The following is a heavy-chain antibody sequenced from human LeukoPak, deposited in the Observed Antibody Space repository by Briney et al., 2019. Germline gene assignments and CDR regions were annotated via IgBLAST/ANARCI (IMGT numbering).Heavy chain of an antibody. Sequence: SETLSLTCTVSGGSISSSSYYWGWIRQPPGKGLEWIGSIYYSWSTYYNPSLKSRVTISVDTSKNQFSLKLSSVTAADTAVYYCARSREWELLLDYWGQGTLVTVSS. V-gene: IGHV4-39*01. J-gene: IGHJ4*02. D-gene: IGHD1-26*01. CDR3: ARSREWELLLDY. CDR1: GGSISSSSYY. CDR2: IYYSWST.